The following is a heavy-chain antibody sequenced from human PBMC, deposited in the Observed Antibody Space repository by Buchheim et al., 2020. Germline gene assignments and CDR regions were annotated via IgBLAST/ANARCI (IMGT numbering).Heavy chain of an antibody. CDR3: AKDLDDILTQHYYYYYGMDV. CDR1: GFTFSSYG. Sequence: QVQLVESGGGVVQPGRSLRLSCAASGFTFSSYGMHWVRQAPGKGLEWVAVISYDGSNKYYADSVKGRFTISSDNSTNTLYLQMNSLRAEDTAVYYCAKDLDDILTQHYYYYYGMDVWGQGTT. V-gene: IGHV3-30*18. CDR2: ISYDGSNK. J-gene: IGHJ6*02. D-gene: IGHD3-9*01.